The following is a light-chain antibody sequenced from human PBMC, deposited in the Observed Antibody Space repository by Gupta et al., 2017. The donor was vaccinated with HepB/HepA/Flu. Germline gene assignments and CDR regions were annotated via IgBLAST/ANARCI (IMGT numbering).Light chain of an antibody. CDR3: SSYTSSSTVHVV. CDR2: DVS. CDR1: SSDVGGYNY. Sequence: SALPQPASVSGSPGQSLTISCTGTSSDVGGYNYVSWYQQHPGKSPKLMIYDVSNQPSGVSNRFSGSKSGNTASLTISGLQAEDAADYYCSSYTSSSTVHVVFGGGTKLTVL. V-gene: IGLV2-14*01. J-gene: IGLJ2*01.